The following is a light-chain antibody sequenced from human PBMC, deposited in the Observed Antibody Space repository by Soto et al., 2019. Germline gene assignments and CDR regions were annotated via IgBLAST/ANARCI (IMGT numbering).Light chain of an antibody. V-gene: IGKV3-15*01. CDR1: QSVSSD. CDR2: GAS. CDR3: QQYDDWPPVT. Sequence: EIVITQSPSTLSVSPGERATLSCRASQSVSSDFAWYQQKPGQAPRLLIYGASSRATGIPARFSGSGSGTEFTLTISSLQSEDCAVYYCQQYDDWPPVTFGPGTKVDTK. J-gene: IGKJ3*01.